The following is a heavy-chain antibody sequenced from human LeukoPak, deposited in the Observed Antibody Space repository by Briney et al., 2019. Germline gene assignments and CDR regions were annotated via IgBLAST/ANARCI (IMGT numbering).Heavy chain of an antibody. CDR3: ARGSFAMIVVPFDP. V-gene: IGHV4-31*03. CDR1: GGSISSGVYY. D-gene: IGHD3-22*01. Sequence: AQTLSLTCTVSGGSISSGVYYWSCSRQHPGKGLEWIGYIYYSASTYYNPSLKSRVTISVDTSKNQFSLQLSSVTAADTAVYYCARGSFAMIVVPFDPWGQGTLVTVSS. CDR2: IYYSAST. J-gene: IGHJ5*02.